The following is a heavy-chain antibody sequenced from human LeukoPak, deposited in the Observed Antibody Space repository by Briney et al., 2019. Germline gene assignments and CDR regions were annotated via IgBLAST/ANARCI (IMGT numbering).Heavy chain of an antibody. J-gene: IGHJ4*02. D-gene: IGHD4-23*01. CDR2: IYYSGST. Sequence: SNYWMSWVRQPPGKGLEWIGSIYYSGSTYYNPSLKSRVTISVDTSKNQFSLKLSSVTAADTAVYYCARHETTVVTPFDYWGQGTLVTVSS. CDR3: ARHETTVVTPFDY. CDR1: SNY. V-gene: IGHV4-39*01.